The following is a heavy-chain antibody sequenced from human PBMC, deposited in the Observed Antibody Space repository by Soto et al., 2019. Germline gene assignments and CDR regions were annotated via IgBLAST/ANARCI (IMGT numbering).Heavy chain of an antibody. V-gene: IGHV1-69*01. CDR2: IIPIPGTA. J-gene: IGHJ6*02. Sequence: QVQLVQSGAEVKKPGSSVKVSCKASGGTFGSYAISWVRQAPGQGLEWMGGIIPIPGTANYAQKFQGRVTIAADASTSTADMELSSLRSEDTAVYYWARSQGSSTSLEIYYYYYYGMDVWGQGTTVTVSS. D-gene: IGHD2-2*01. CDR1: GGTFGSYA. CDR3: ARSQGSSTSLEIYYYYYYGMDV.